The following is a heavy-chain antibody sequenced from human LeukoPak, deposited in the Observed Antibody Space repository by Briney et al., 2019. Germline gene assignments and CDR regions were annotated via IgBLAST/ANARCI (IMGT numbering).Heavy chain of an antibody. CDR3: ARESGYSYGLLYY. CDR1: GGSISSSSYY. V-gene: IGHV4-39*07. D-gene: IGHD5-18*01. Sequence: SETLSLTCTVSGGSISSSSYYWGWIRQPPRKGLEWIGSIYYSGSTYYNPSLKSRVTISVDTSKNQFSLKLSSVTAADTAVYYCARESGYSYGLLYYWGQGTLVTVSS. J-gene: IGHJ4*02. CDR2: IYYSGST.